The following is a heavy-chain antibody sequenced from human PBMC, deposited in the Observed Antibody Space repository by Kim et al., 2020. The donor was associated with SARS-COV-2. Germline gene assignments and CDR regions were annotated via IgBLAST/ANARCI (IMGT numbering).Heavy chain of an antibody. Sequence: GGSLRLSCTASGFTLSSYAMHWVRQAPGKGLEGVAVISYDGSNKFYAESVEGRFTISRDNSRNTLYLQMNSLRAEDTAIYYCARDSQVVSGNYYMDVWGKGTTVTVSS. D-gene: IGHD3-10*01. CDR2: ISYDGSNK. CDR3: ARDSQVVSGNYYMDV. J-gene: IGHJ6*03. V-gene: IGHV3-30-3*01. CDR1: GFTLSSYA.